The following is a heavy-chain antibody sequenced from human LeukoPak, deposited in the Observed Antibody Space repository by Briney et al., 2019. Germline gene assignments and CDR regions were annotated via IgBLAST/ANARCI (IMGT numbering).Heavy chain of an antibody. V-gene: IGHV1-46*01. J-gene: IGHJ4*02. D-gene: IGHD3-22*01. CDR3: ARDGSRERLLLRPAFIDY. Sequence: ASVKVSCKASGYTFTSYYMHWVRQAPGQGLEWMGIINPSGGSTSYAQKFQGRVTMTRDTSTSTVYMELSSLRSEDTAVDYCARDGSRERLLLRPAFIDYWGQGTLVTVSS. CDR1: GYTFTSYY. CDR2: INPSGGST.